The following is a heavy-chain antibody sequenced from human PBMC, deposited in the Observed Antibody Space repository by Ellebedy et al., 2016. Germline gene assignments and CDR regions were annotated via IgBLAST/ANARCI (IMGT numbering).Heavy chain of an antibody. V-gene: IGHV3-23*01. CDR3: AKSPLVVVAATCLAY. CDR1: GFTFSSYA. Sequence: GGSLRLSCAASGFTFSSYAMSWVRQTPGKGLEWVSAISGSGGGTSYADSVKGRFTISRDNSKTNLFLQMDSLRAEDTALYYCAKSPLVVVAATCLAYWGQGTLVTVSS. CDR2: ISGSGGGT. D-gene: IGHD2-15*01. J-gene: IGHJ4*02.